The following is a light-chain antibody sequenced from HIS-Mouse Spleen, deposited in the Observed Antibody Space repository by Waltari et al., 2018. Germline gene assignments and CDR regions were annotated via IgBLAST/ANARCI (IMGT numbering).Light chain of an antibody. CDR1: SSYVGSYNL. CDR3: CSYAGSSTWV. CDR2: EGS. Sequence: QSALTQPASVSGSPGQSITISCTGTSSYVGSYNLVSWYQQHPGKAPKLMIYEGSKRPSGVSNRFSGSKSGNTASLTISGLQADDEADYYCCSYAGSSTWVFGGGTKLTVL. V-gene: IGLV2-23*01. J-gene: IGLJ3*02.